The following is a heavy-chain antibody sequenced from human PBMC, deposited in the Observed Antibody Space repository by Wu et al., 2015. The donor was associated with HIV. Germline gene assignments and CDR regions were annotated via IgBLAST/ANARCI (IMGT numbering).Heavy chain of an antibody. CDR3: ARDVGYYDSSGYYQRGFDY. CDR1: GGTFSSYA. D-gene: IGHD3-22*01. Sequence: QVQLVQSGAEVKKPGSSVKVSCKASGGTFSSYAISWVRQAPGQGLEWMGRIIPIFGTANYAQRFQGRVTITADESTSTAYMELSSLRSEDTAVYYCARDVGYYDSSGYYQRGFDYWGQGTLVTVSS. J-gene: IGHJ4*02. V-gene: IGHV1-69*13. CDR2: IIPIFGTA.